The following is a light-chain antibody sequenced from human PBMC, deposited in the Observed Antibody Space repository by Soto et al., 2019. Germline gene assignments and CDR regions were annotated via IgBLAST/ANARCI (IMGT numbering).Light chain of an antibody. Sequence: QSVLTQPASVSGSPGQSITISCTGTSDDIGANNYVSWYQHPPGKAPKILIYAAAIRSSGISHRFSGTKSGNTASLTISGHKADDEADYFCTSYSSASTQVFGGGTKVTVL. V-gene: IGLV2-14*01. J-gene: IGLJ2*01. CDR1: SDDIGANNY. CDR2: AAA. CDR3: TSYSSASTQV.